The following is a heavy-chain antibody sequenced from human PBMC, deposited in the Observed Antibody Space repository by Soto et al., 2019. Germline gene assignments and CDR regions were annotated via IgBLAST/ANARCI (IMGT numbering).Heavy chain of an antibody. CDR3: AKEAMSSGYYYFDY. Sequence: GGSLRLSCAASGFTFSSYGMHWVRQAPGKGLEWVAVISYDGSNKYYADSVKGRFTISRDNSKNTLYLQMNSLRAEDTAVYYCAKEAMSSGYYYFDYWGQGTLVTVSS. J-gene: IGHJ4*02. D-gene: IGHD3-22*01. V-gene: IGHV3-30*18. CDR2: ISYDGSNK. CDR1: GFTFSSYG.